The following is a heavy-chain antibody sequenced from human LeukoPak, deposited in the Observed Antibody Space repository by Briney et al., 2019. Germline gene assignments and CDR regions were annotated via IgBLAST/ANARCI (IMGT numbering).Heavy chain of an antibody. CDR1: EFTFSFYW. V-gene: IGHV3-7*03. J-gene: IGHJ4*02. CDR3: AKGVYSSSWYYFDY. Sequence: GGSLRLSCAASEFTFSFYWMTWVRQAPGKGLEWVANILPDGSEKYYLDSVKGRFTISRDNPTNSLYLQMNSLRAEDTAVYYCAKGVYSSSWYYFDYWGQGTLVTVSS. CDR2: ILPDGSEK. D-gene: IGHD6-13*01.